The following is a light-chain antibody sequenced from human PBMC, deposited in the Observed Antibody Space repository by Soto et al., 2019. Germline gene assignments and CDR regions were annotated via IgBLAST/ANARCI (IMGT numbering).Light chain of an antibody. J-gene: IGLJ2*01. V-gene: IGLV4-69*01. Sequence: QLVLTQSPSASASLGASVKLTCTLSSGHSTYAIAWHQQQPEKGPRYLMEINSDGSHNKGDGIPDRFSGSSSGTERYLTISSLQSEDEADYYCQTWDTHVIFDGGTKVTVL. CDR3: QTWDTHVI. CDR1: SGHSTYA. CDR2: INSDGSH.